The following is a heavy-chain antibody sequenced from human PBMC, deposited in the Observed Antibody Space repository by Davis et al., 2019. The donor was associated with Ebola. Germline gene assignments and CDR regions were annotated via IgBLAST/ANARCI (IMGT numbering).Heavy chain of an antibody. D-gene: IGHD2-15*01. CDR2: INTNTGDP. J-gene: IGHJ4*02. CDR1: GYTFSRNG. Sequence: AASVKVSCKASGYTFSRNGMNWVRQAPGQGLEWMGWINTNTGDPTYAQGFTGRFVFSLDISVSTAYLQISSLKAEDTAVYYCARDSMWYPYFDDWGQGTLVTVSS. V-gene: IGHV7-4-1*02. CDR3: ARDSMWYPYFDD.